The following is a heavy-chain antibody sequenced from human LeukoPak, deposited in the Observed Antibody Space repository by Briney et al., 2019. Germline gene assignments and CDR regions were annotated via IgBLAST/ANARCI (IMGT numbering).Heavy chain of an antibody. Sequence: PGGSLRLSCAASGFTFSSYAMHWVRQAPGKGLEWVAVISYDGSNKYYADSVKGRFTISRDNSKNTLYLQVNSLRAEDTAVYYCANSGYSYGFDYWGQGTLVTVSS. CDR2: ISYDGSNK. D-gene: IGHD5-18*01. J-gene: IGHJ4*02. CDR3: ANSGYSYGFDY. V-gene: IGHV3-30-3*01. CDR1: GFTFSSYA.